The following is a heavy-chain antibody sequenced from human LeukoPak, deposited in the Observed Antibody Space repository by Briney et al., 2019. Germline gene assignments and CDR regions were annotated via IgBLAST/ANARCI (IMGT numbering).Heavy chain of an antibody. CDR3: ARESPRFYYFDY. CDR2: ISGYNGNT. CDR1: GYTFTRYG. V-gene: IGHV1-18*01. J-gene: IGHJ4*02. D-gene: IGHD3-10*01. Sequence: ASVKVSCKTSGYTFTRYGLTWVRQAPGQGLEWMGWISGYNGNTNYAQRLQGRVTMTTDTSTNTAYMELSSLRSEDTAVYYCARESPRFYYFDYWGQGTLVTVSS.